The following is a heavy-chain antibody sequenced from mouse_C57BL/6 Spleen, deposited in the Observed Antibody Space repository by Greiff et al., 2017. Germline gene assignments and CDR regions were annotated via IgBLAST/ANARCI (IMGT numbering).Heavy chain of an antibody. Sequence: QVQLQQPGAELVRPGSSVKLSCKASGYTFTSYWMDWVKQRPGQGLEWIGNIYPSDSETHYNQKFKDKATLTVDKSSSTAYMQLSSLASEDSAVYYWARKGDWESYDYWGQGTTLTVSS. V-gene: IGHV1-61*01. D-gene: IGHD4-1*01. J-gene: IGHJ2*01. CDR1: GYTFTSYW. CDR2: IYPSDSET. CDR3: ARKGDWESYDY.